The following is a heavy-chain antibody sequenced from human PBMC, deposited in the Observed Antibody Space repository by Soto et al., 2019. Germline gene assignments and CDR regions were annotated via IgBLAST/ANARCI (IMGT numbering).Heavy chain of an antibody. CDR2: IIPIFGTA. D-gene: IGHD3-22*01. Sequence: SVNGSCKASGGSFSIYAISWVLQAPGQGLEWMGGIIPIFGTANYAQKFQGRVTITADESTSTAYMELSSLRSEDTAVYYCATNERDYYDSSGYYYRWFDPWGQGTLVTVSS. CDR3: ATNERDYYDSSGYYYRWFDP. J-gene: IGHJ5*02. CDR1: GGSFSIYA. V-gene: IGHV1-69*13.